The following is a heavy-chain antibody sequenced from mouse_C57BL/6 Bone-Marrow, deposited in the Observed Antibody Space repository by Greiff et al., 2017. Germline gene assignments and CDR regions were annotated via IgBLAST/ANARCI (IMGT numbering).Heavy chain of an antibody. CDR1: GFTFSSYA. CDR2: ISDGGSYT. J-gene: IGHJ3*01. CDR3: ARKEGYYPAWFAY. V-gene: IGHV5-4*03. D-gene: IGHD2-3*01. Sequence: EVMLVESGGGLVKPGGSLKLSCAASGFTFSSYAMSWVRQTPEKRLEWVATISDGGSYTYYPDNVKGRFTISRDNAKNNLYLQLSHLKSEDTAMXYGARKEGYYPAWFAYWGQGTLVTVSA.